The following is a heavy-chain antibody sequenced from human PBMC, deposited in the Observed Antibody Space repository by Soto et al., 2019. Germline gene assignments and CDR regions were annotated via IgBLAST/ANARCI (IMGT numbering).Heavy chain of an antibody. J-gene: IGHJ6*02. Sequence: QVQLVQSGAEVKKPGSSVKVSCKASGGTFSSYAISWVRQAPGQGLEWMGGIIPIFGTANYAKKFQGRVTITADESTSTAYMELSSLRSEDTAVYYCARASDCSSTSCYTASYYYYGMDVWGQGTTVTVSS. CDR1: GGTFSSYA. CDR2: IIPIFGTA. CDR3: ARASDCSSTSCYTASYYYYGMDV. D-gene: IGHD2-2*02. V-gene: IGHV1-69*01.